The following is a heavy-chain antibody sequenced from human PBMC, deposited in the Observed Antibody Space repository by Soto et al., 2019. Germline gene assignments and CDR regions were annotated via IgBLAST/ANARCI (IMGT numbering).Heavy chain of an antibody. V-gene: IGHV1-69*01. CDR3: ASQYSSSPNCYPPRPRHDYWYSDL. D-gene: IGHD2-2*01. CDR2: VIPVFGTT. Sequence: QVQLVQSGAEVKKPGSSVTVSCKASGGTLSSYAIAWVRQAPGQGLEWMGGVIPVFGTTNYAQTFPGRLPIVADESAGTTYMRLTSLTSDDASVYYCASQYSSSPNCYPPRPRHDYWYSDLWGRGSVVIVSS. J-gene: IGHJ2*01. CDR1: GGTLSSYA.